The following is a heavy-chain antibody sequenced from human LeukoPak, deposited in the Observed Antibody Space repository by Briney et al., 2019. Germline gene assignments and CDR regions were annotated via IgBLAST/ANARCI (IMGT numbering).Heavy chain of an antibody. V-gene: IGHV3-21*01. CDR3: ASSTLGYFDY. Sequence: PGGSLRLSCAASGFTFSTYSMFWVRQAPGKGLEWVSAISGNSYHIYYADSVKGRFTISRDNAKNSLYLQMNSLRGEDTAVYYCASSTLGYFDYWGHGTPVTVSS. D-gene: IGHD7-27*01. CDR2: ISGNSYHI. J-gene: IGHJ4*01. CDR1: GFTFSTYS.